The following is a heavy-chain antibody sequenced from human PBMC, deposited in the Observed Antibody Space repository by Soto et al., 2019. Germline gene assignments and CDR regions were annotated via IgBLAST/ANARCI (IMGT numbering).Heavy chain of an antibody. CDR1: GYTFTSYA. V-gene: IGHV1-3*05. J-gene: IGHJ4*02. CDR3: ARGESVVGDY. D-gene: IGHD2-15*01. CDR2: INAGNGNT. Sequence: QVQLVQSGAEEKKPGASVKVSCKASGYTFTSYAMHWVRQAPGQRLEWMGWINAGNGNTKRSQKFQDRVTISRDTSASTAYMELSSLRSEDTAVYSCARGESVVGDYWGQGTLVTVSS.